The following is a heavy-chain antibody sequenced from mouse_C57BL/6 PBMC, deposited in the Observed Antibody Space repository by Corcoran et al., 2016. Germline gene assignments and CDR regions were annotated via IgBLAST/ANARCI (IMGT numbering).Heavy chain of an antibody. Sequence: QVQLQQSGAELMKPGASVKLSCKATGYTFTGYWIEWVKQRPGHGLEWIGEILPGSGSTNYNEKFKGKATFTADTSSNTAYMQLSSLTTEDSAIYYCARGVLRREGLYYYAMDYWGQGTSVTVSS. J-gene: IGHJ4*01. CDR1: GYTFTGYW. D-gene: IGHD1-1*01. CDR2: ILPGSGST. CDR3: ARGVLRREGLYYYAMDY. V-gene: IGHV1-9*01.